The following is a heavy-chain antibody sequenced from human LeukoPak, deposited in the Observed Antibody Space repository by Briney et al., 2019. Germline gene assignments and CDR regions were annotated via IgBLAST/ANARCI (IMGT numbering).Heavy chain of an antibody. CDR2: IYYSGST. D-gene: IGHD6-6*01. J-gene: IGHJ3*02. CDR1: GGSISSSSYY. Sequence: SETLSLTCTVSGGSISSSSYYWGWIRQPPGTGLEWIGSIYYSGSTYYNPSLKSRVTISVDTSKNQFSLKLSSVTAADTAVYYCARPGKAALNDAFDIWGQGTMVTVSS. V-gene: IGHV4-39*01. CDR3: ARPGKAALNDAFDI.